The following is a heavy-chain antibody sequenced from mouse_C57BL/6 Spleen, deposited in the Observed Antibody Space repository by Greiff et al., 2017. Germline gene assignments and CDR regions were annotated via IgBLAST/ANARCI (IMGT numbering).Heavy chain of an antibody. J-gene: IGHJ4*01. Sequence: QVQLKESGAELMKPGASVKLSCKATGYTFTGYWIEWVKQRPGHGLEWIGEILPGSGSTHYNEKFKGKATFTADTSSNTAYMQLRSLTTEDSAIYYCARTYYYGSSPYAMDYWGQGTSVTVSS. V-gene: IGHV1-9*01. D-gene: IGHD1-1*01. CDR2: ILPGSGST. CDR3: ARTYYYGSSPYAMDY. CDR1: GYTFTGYW.